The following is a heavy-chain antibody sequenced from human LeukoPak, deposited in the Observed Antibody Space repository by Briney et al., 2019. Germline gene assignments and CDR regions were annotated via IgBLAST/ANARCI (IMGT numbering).Heavy chain of an antibody. Sequence: GGSLRLSCDASGFSISDYYMSWIRQAPGKGLEWISYITSGGASTNYADSVKGRFTISRDKAKNSVALQLNSLRAEDTAVYYCTRQRRGPYYAFDWWAKGPLVPVSS. J-gene: IGHJ4*02. CDR2: ITSGGAST. CDR1: GFSISDYY. V-gene: IGHV3-11*01. CDR3: TRQRRGPYYAFDW. D-gene: IGHD3-22*01.